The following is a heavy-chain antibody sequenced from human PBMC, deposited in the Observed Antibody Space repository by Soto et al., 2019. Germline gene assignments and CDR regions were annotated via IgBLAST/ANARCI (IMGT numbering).Heavy chain of an antibody. D-gene: IGHD3-9*01. J-gene: IGHJ4*02. CDR2: IKSNTDGGTT. CDR1: SFTLSNAW. V-gene: IGHV3-15*07. Sequence: GGSLRLSCAASSFTLSNAWMNWVRQAPGKGLEWVGRIKSNTDGGTTDYAAPVKGRFTISRDDSKNTLYLQMNSLKTEDTAVYYCSTYPMTGVDYWGQGTLVTVSS. CDR3: STYPMTGVDY.